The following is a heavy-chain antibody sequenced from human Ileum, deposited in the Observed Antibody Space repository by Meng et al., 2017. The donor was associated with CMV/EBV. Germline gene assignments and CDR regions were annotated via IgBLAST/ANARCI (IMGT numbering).Heavy chain of an antibody. D-gene: IGHD6-13*01. V-gene: IGHV3-23*03. Sequence: GESLKISCAASGFTFSNEAMNWLRQAPGKGLEWVASMNGGAVVSTYYAESVKGRFTISRDISKNTLYLQLNSLRVEDTAVYYCARIRSSPGAGDWGHGTQVTVSS. J-gene: IGHJ4*01. CDR3: ARIRSSPGAGD. CDR1: GFTFSNEA. CDR2: MNGGAVVST.